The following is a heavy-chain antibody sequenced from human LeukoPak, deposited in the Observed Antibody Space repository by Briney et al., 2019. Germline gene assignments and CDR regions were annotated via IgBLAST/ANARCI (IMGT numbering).Heavy chain of an antibody. Sequence: ASVKVSCKASGYTFTSYGISWMRQAPGQGLEWMGWISAYNGNTNYAQKLQGRVTMTTDTSTSTAYMELRSLRPDDTAVYYCARGWDSSGLNDAFDIWGQGTMVTVSS. V-gene: IGHV1-18*01. D-gene: IGHD3-22*01. CDR3: ARGWDSSGLNDAFDI. CDR2: ISAYNGNT. J-gene: IGHJ3*02. CDR1: GYTFTSYG.